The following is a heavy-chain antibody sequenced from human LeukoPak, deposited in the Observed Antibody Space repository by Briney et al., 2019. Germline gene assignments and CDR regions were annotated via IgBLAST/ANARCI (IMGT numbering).Heavy chain of an antibody. D-gene: IGHD1-26*01. CDR3: AAELYSGTYGRCCSFAF. CDR2: ISAYNGNT. J-gene: IGHJ4*02. CDR1: GYTFSIYG. V-gene: IGHV1-18*01. Sequence: ASVRVSCKASGYTFSIYGFSWVRQAPGQGLEWMGWISAYNGNTNYAQKFQGRVTMTTDTSTSTAYMELSSLRSDDTAVYYCAAELYSGTYGRCCSFAFWGQGTQVTVSS.